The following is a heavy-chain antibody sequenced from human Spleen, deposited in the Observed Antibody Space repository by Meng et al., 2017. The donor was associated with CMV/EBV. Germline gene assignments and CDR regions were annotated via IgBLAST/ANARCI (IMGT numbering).Heavy chain of an antibody. CDR3: ATMSTLDY. J-gene: IGHJ4*02. D-gene: IGHD2-2*01. V-gene: IGHV3-74*01. CDR1: GFTFSNYW. Sequence: GESLKISCAASGFTFSNYWVHWVRHAPGKGLVWVSRINSDGTSTSYADSVKGRFTISRDNAKNTLHLQMNGLRAEDTAVYYCATMSTLDYWGQGTLVTVSS. CDR2: INSDGTST.